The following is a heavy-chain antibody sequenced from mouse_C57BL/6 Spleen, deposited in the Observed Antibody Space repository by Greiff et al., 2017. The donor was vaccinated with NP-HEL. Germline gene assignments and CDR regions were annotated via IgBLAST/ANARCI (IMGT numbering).Heavy chain of an antibody. Sequence: EVQVVESGGGLVKPGGSLKLSCAASGFTFSSYAMSWVRQTPEKRLEWVATISDGGSYTYYPDNVKGRFTISRDNAKNNLYLQMSHLKSEDTAMYYCARGGYDRTPYYAMDYWGQGTSVTVSS. V-gene: IGHV5-4*01. CDR3: ARGGYDRTPYYAMDY. CDR2: ISDGGSYT. J-gene: IGHJ4*01. D-gene: IGHD2-2*01. CDR1: GFTFSSYA.